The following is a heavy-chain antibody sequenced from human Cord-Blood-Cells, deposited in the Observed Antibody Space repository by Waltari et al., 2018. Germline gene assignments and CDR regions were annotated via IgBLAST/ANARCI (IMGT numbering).Heavy chain of an antibody. CDR3: AREEQLVGMDV. Sequence: QVQLQESGPGLVKPSETLSLTCTVSGGSISSHYWSWIRQPPGKGLEWIGYIYYSGSTTYNPSLKSRVTISVDTSKNQFSLKLSSVTAADTAVYYCAREEQLVGMDVWGQGTTVTVSS. V-gene: IGHV4-59*11. CDR2: IYYSGST. CDR1: GGSISSHY. J-gene: IGHJ6*02. D-gene: IGHD6-6*01.